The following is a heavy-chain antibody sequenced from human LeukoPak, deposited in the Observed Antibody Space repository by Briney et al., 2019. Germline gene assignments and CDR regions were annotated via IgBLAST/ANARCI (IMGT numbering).Heavy chain of an antibody. J-gene: IGHJ4*02. D-gene: IGHD3-10*01. Sequence: GGSLRLSCAASGFTFSSYGMHWVRQAPGKGLEWVAVISYDGSSKYYADSVKGRFTISRDNSKNTLYLQMNSLRAEDTAVYYCAKGEKYYGSGSFVHWGQGTLVTVSS. CDR3: AKGEKYYGSGSFVH. V-gene: IGHV3-30*18. CDR2: ISYDGSSK. CDR1: GFTFSSYG.